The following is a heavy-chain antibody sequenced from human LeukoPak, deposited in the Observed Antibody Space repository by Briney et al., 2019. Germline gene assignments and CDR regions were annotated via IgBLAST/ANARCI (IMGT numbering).Heavy chain of an antibody. Sequence: SETLSLTCAVYGGSFSGYYWSWIRQPPGKGLEWIGEINHSGSTNYNPSLKSRVTISVDTSKNQFSLKLSSVTAADTAVYYCAGEAVSYGSGSTPGVWFDPWGQGTLVTVSS. J-gene: IGHJ5*02. V-gene: IGHV4-34*01. CDR3: AGEAVSYGSGSTPGVWFDP. CDR1: GGSFSGYY. CDR2: INHSGST. D-gene: IGHD3-10*01.